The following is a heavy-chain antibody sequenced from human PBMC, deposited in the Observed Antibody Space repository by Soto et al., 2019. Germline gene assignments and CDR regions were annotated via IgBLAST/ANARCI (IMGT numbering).Heavy chain of an antibody. V-gene: IGHV3-23*01. CDR1: GFTFSSYA. Sequence: GGSLRLSCAASGFTFSSYAMSWVHQAPGKGLEWVSTSGGSPYYADSVKGRFSISRDNSKNTLYLQMNSLRAEDTAVYFCAKTRATITMVREDIITSYNWLDPWGQGTLATVSS. D-gene: IGHD3-10*01. CDR2: SGGSP. CDR3: AKTRATITMVREDIITSYNWLDP. J-gene: IGHJ5*02.